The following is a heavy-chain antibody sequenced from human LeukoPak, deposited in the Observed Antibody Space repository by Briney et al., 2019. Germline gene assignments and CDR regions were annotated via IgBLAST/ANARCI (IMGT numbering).Heavy chain of an antibody. Sequence: ASVTVSCKASGGTFSSYAISWVRQAPGQGLEWMGGIIPIFGTANYAQKFQGRVTITADKSTSTAYMELSSLRSEDTAVYYCATTGYSYGQSFDYWGQGTLVTVSS. CDR3: ATTGYSYGQSFDY. J-gene: IGHJ4*02. CDR2: IIPIFGTA. V-gene: IGHV1-69*06. D-gene: IGHD5-18*01. CDR1: GGTFSSYA.